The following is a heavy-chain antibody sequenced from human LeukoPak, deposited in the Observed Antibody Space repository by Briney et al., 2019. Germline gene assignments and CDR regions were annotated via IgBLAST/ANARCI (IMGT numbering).Heavy chain of an antibody. V-gene: IGHV3-21*01. D-gene: IGHD3-22*01. Sequence: PGGSLRLSCAASGFTFSSYSMNWVRQAPGKGLEWVSSISSSSSYIYYADSVKGRFTISRDNAKNSLYLQMNSLRAEDTAVYYCARDYYDSSGYYFLFPDPWGQGTLVTVSS. J-gene: IGHJ5*02. CDR3: ARDYYDSSGYYFLFPDP. CDR1: GFTFSSYS. CDR2: ISSSSSYI.